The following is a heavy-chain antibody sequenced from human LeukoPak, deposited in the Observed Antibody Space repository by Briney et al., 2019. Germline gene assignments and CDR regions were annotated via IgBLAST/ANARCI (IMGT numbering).Heavy chain of an antibody. D-gene: IGHD2-2*01. CDR3: ARDKRRGTSCTDY. V-gene: IGHV3-33*01. CDR2: IWYDGSNK. J-gene: IGHJ4*02. Sequence: PGGSLRLSCAASGFTFSSYGMHWVRQAPGKGLEWVAVIWYDGSNKYYADSVKGRFTISRDNSKNTLYLQMNSLRAEDTAVYYCARDKRRGTSCTDYWGQGTLVTVSS. CDR1: GFTFSSYG.